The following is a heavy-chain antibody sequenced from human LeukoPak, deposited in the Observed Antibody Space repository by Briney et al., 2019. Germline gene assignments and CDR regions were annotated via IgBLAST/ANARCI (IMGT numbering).Heavy chain of an antibody. CDR3: ARSRQLGAFDY. V-gene: IGHV4-61*01. J-gene: IGHJ4*02. CDR2: IYYSGSI. D-gene: IGHD6-6*01. Sequence: SETLSLTCTVSGGSVSSGSYYWSWIRQPPGKGLEWIGYIYYSGSINYNPSLKSRVTISVDTSKNQFSLKLSSVTAADTAVYYCARSRQLGAFDYWGQGTLVTVSS. CDR1: GGSVSSGSYY.